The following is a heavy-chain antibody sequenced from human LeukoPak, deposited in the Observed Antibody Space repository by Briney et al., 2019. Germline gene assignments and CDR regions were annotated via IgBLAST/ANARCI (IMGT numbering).Heavy chain of an antibody. D-gene: IGHD3-22*01. V-gene: IGHV3-23*01. CDR1: GITLSNYG. CDR3: AKRGVVIRVILVGFHKEAYYFDS. CDR2: ISGSGGST. J-gene: IGHJ4*02. Sequence: PGGSLRLSCAVSGITLSNYGMSWVRQAPGKGLEWVAGISGSGGSTNYADFVKGRFTISRDNPKNTLYLQMNSLRDEDMAVYFCAKRGVVIRVILVGFHKEAYYFDSWGQGALVAVSS.